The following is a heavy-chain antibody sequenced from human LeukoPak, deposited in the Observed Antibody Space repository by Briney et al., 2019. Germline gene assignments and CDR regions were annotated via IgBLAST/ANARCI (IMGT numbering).Heavy chain of an antibody. CDR2: FDPEEAKM. V-gene: IGHV1-24*01. CDR3: TTRSGDFWSGFVN. J-gene: IGHJ4*02. D-gene: IGHD3-3*01. Sequence: ASVTDSCKVSGNSLSELSIQWVRQAPGKGLECMGGFDPEEAKMVYAQNFQGRVTMTEDTSTQTAFMELSGLTSDDTAVYYCTTRSGDFWSGFVNWGQGTLVTVSS. CDR1: GNSLSELS.